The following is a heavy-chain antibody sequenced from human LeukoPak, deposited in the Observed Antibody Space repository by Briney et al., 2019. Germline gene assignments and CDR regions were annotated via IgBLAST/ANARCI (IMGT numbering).Heavy chain of an antibody. CDR1: GFTFSSYA. CDR2: ISYDGSNK. V-gene: IGHV3-30*04. CDR3: ARLGYCSSTSCHRAFDY. J-gene: IGHJ4*02. Sequence: PGGSLRLSCAASGFTFSSYAMHWVRQAPGRGLEWVAVISYDGSNKYYADSVKGRFTISRDNSKNTLYLQMNSLSAEDTAVYYCARLGYCSSTSCHRAFDYWGQGTLVTVSS. D-gene: IGHD2-2*01.